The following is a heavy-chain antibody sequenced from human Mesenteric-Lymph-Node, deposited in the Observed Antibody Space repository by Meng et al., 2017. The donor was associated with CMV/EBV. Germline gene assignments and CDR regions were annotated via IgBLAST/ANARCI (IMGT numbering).Heavy chain of an antibody. Sequence: GESLKISCKASGYRFINDWIAWVRQMPGKGLEWMGIIYPADSDIRYSPSFQGQVSISADKSIDTAYLQWSSLKASDTALYYCARGNWFDPWGQGTLVTVSS. CDR1: GYRFINDW. CDR2: IYPADSDI. V-gene: IGHV5-51*01. CDR3: ARGNWFDP. J-gene: IGHJ5*02.